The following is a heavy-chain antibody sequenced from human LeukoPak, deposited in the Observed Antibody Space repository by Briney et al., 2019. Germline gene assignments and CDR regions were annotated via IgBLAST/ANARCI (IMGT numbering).Heavy chain of an antibody. J-gene: IGHJ4*02. Sequence: GGSLRLSCAASGFTFSSYAMSWVRQAPGKGLEWVSAISGSGGSTYYADSVKGRFTISRDNFKNTLYLQMNSLRAEDTAVYYCAKDLFDGSGSYSRKYYFDYWGQGTLVTVSS. CDR1: GFTFSSYA. D-gene: IGHD3-10*01. V-gene: IGHV3-23*01. CDR3: AKDLFDGSGSYSRKYYFDY. CDR2: ISGSGGST.